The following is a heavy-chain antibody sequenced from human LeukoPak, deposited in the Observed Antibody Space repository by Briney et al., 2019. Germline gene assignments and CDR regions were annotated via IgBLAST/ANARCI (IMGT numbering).Heavy chain of an antibody. V-gene: IGHV1-69*13. Sequence: ASVKVSCKASGGTFSSYAISWVRQAPGQGLEWMGGIIPIFGTANYAQKFQGRVTITADESTSTAYMELSSLRSEDTAVYYYARVLSGSYPSWGQGTLVTVSS. CDR1: GGTFSSYA. D-gene: IGHD1-26*01. J-gene: IGHJ5*02. CDR2: IIPIFGTA. CDR3: ARVLSGSYPS.